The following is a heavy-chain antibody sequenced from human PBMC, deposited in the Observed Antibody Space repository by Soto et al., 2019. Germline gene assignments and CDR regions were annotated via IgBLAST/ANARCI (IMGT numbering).Heavy chain of an antibody. D-gene: IGHD2-2*01. CDR1: GGSFSGYY. CDR2: INHSGST. CDR3: ASIPRQPYYYGVDV. Sequence: SETLSLTCAVYGGSFSGYYWSWNRQPPGKGLEWIGEINHSGSTNYNPSLKSRVTISVDTSKNQFSLRLNSVTAADTAVYYCASIPRQPYYYGVDVWGQGTSVT. V-gene: IGHV4-34*01. J-gene: IGHJ6*02.